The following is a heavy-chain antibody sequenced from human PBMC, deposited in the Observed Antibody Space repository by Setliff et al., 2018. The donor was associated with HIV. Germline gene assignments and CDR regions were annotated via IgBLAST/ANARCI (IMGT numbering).Heavy chain of an antibody. J-gene: IGHJ4*02. D-gene: IGHD5-18*01. V-gene: IGHV4-59*01. Sequence: PSETLSLTCGVSSGSINGYHWSWVRQAPGRGLEWIGYVSYSGSTSYNPSLNSRVTMSVDASRDQFSLKLSSVTAADTAVYYCAKVPTRIQPRYFDYWGQGTLVTVSS. CDR2: VSYSGST. CDR1: SGSINGYH. CDR3: AKVPTRIQPRYFDY.